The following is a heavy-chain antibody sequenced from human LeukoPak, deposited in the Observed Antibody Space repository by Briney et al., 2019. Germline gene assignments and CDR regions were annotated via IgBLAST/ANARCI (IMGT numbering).Heavy chain of an antibody. CDR3: ARILNSYYDILTGSPALDY. D-gene: IGHD3-9*01. CDR2: ISAYNGNT. CDR1: GYTFTSYG. Sequence: GASVKDSCKASGYTFTSYGISWVRQAPGQGLEWMGWISAYNGNTNYAQKLQGRVTMTTDTSTSTAYMELRSLRSDDTAVYYCARILNSYYDILTGSPALDYWGQGTLVTVSS. J-gene: IGHJ4*02. V-gene: IGHV1-18*01.